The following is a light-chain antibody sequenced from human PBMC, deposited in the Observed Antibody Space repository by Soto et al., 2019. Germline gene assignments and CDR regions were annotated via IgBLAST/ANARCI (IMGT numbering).Light chain of an antibody. CDR1: NIGSKN. V-gene: IGLV3-21*04. CDR2: YDS. Sequence: SYELTQPPSVSVAPGKTARITCGGNNIGSKNVHWYQQKPGQAPVLVIYYDSDRPSGIPERFSGSNSGNTATLTISRVEAGDEADYYCQVWDSSGDHPVFGGGTKVTVL. J-gene: IGLJ2*01. CDR3: QVWDSSGDHPV.